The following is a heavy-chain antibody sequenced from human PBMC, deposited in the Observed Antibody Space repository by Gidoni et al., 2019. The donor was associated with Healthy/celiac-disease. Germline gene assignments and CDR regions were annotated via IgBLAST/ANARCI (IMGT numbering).Heavy chain of an antibody. Sequence: QVQLVQSGAEVKKPGASVTVSCKASGYTFTGYYMHWVRQAPGKGLEWMGWINPNSGGKNYAKKFQGWVTMTRDTSISTAYMELSRLRSDDTAVYYCARDLGDRIAAAGTDYYGMDVWGQGTTVTVSS. CDR1: GYTFTGYY. D-gene: IGHD6-13*01. CDR3: ARDLGDRIAAAGTDYYGMDV. J-gene: IGHJ6*02. V-gene: IGHV1-2*04. CDR2: INPNSGGK.